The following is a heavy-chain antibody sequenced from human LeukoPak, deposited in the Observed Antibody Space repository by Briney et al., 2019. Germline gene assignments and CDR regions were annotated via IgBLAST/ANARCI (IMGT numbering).Heavy chain of an antibody. CDR2: FHHRGST. CDR1: GYSISSGYY. Sequence: SSETLSLTCTVSGYSISSGYYWGGIRQPPGQGLEWIGTFHHRGSTFQNPSLKSRVTISLDTSKNQFSLKLSAVTAADTAVYYCAKAYSGTYPHEAFDIWGQGTMVTVSS. D-gene: IGHD1-26*01. CDR3: AKAYSGTYPHEAFDI. V-gene: IGHV4-38-2*02. J-gene: IGHJ3*02.